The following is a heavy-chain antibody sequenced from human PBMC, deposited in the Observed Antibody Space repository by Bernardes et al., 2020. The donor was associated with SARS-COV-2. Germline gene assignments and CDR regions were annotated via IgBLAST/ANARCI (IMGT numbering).Heavy chain of an antibody. CDR2: INHSGST. CDR1: GGSFSGYY. J-gene: IGHJ3*02. V-gene: IGHV4-34*01. D-gene: IGHD5-18*01. CDR3: ARAIQGGYTYGRRSFDI. Sequence: SEPLSLTCAVYGGSFSGYYWSWIRQPPGKGLEWIGDINHSGSTNYNPSLKSRVTISVDTSKNQFSLKLSSVTAADTAVYYCARAIQGGYTYGRRSFDIWGQGTMVTVSS.